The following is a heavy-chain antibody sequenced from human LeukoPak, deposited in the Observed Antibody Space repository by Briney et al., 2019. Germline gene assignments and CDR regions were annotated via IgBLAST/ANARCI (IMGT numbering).Heavy chain of an antibody. V-gene: IGHV1-18*01. CDR1: GYTFTSYG. Sequence: ASVKVSCKASGYTFTSYGISWVRQAPGQGLEWMGWISAYNGNTNYAQKLQGRVTMTTDTSTSTAYMELRSLRSDDTAVYYCAREGVGAPPSDAFDIWGQGTMVTVSS. D-gene: IGHD1-26*01. CDR3: AREGVGAPPSDAFDI. J-gene: IGHJ3*02. CDR2: ISAYNGNT.